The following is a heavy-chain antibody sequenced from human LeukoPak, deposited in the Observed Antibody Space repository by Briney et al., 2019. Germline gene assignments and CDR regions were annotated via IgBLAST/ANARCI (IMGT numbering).Heavy chain of an antibody. CDR3: ARGRPSADYYYYGMDV. V-gene: IGHV4-31*03. J-gene: IGHJ6*02. Sequence: SETLSLTCTVSGGSISSGGYYWSWIRQHPGKGLEWIGYIYYSGSTYYNPSLKSRVTISVDTSKNQFSLKLSSVTAADTAVYYCARGRPSADYYYYGMDVWGQGTTVTVSS. CDR1: GGSISSGGYY. CDR2: IYYSGST. D-gene: IGHD5-24*01.